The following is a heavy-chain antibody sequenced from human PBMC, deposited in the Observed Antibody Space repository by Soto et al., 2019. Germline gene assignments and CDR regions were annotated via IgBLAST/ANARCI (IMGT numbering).Heavy chain of an antibody. Sequence: SGPTLVNPTQILTLTCTFSGFSLSTSGVGVGWIRQPPGKALEWLALIYWNDDKRYSPSLKSRLTITKDTSKNQVVLTMTNMDPVDTATYYCAHENHQFSRFDPWGQGTLVTVSS. J-gene: IGHJ5*02. CDR2: IYWNDDK. V-gene: IGHV2-5*01. CDR1: GFSLSTSGVG. CDR3: AHENHQFSRFDP.